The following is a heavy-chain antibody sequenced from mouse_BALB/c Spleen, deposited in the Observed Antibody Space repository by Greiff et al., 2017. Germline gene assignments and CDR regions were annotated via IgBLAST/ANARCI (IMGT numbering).Heavy chain of an antibody. Sequence: EVQLVESGGGLVQPGGSLRLSCATSGFTFTDYYMSWVRQPPGKALEWLGFIRNKANGYTTEYSASVKGRFTISRDNSQSILYLLMNTLRAEDSATYYCASHIYYNYGPFAYWGQGTLVTVSA. D-gene: IGHD2-4*01. V-gene: IGHV7-3*02. CDR3: ASHIYYNYGPFAY. CDR2: IRNKANGYTT. CDR1: GFTFTDYY. J-gene: IGHJ3*01.